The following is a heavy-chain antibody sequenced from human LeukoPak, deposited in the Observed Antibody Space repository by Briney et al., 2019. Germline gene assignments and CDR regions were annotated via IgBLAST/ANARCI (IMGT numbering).Heavy chain of an antibody. CDR1: GDSISTYY. D-gene: IGHD3-22*01. CDR3: ARAMIAVSYFDY. V-gene: IGHV4-59*01. J-gene: IGHJ4*02. Sequence: SETLFPTCTVSGDSISTYYWSWLRQSPGKGLEWIGYVYYTGSTNHNPSLRSRVTISVDTSNNQFSLKMRSVTAADTAVYYCARAMIAVSYFDYWGQGALVTVSS. CDR2: VYYTGST.